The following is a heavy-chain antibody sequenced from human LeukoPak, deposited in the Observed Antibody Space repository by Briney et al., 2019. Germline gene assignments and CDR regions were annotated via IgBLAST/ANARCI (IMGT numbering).Heavy chain of an antibody. D-gene: IGHD1-26*01. CDR2: IKSKRDGGTA. CDR1: GFTFSYAW. CDR3: TTDLGSGSLFDY. V-gene: IGHV3-15*01. Sequence: GESLRLSCAASGFTFSYAWMSWVRQTPGKGLEWVGRIKSKRDGGTADSAAPVKGRFTISRHESKNTVYLQMNSLKAEDTAVYYCTTDLGSGSLFDYWGQGILVTVSS. J-gene: IGHJ4*02.